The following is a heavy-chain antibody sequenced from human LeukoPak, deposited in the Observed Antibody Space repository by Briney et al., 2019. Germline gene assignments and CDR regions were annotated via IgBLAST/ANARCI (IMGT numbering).Heavy chain of an antibody. J-gene: IGHJ5*02. CDR2: IYPGDSDT. Sequence: GESLKISCKGSGYSFTSYWIGWVRQMPGKGLERMGIIYPGDSDTRYSPSFQGQVTISADKSISTAYLQWSSLKASDTAMYYCARGRHLVVPAAKNWFDPWGQGTLVTVSS. CDR1: GYSFTSYW. D-gene: IGHD2-2*01. V-gene: IGHV5-51*01. CDR3: ARGRHLVVPAAKNWFDP.